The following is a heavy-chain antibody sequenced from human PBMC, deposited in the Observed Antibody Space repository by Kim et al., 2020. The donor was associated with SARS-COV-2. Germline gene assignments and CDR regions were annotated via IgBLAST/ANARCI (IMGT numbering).Heavy chain of an antibody. V-gene: IGHV4-39*01. CDR1: GGSISSSSYY. CDR2: IYYSGST. CDR3: ARLYYYGMDV. J-gene: IGHJ6*02. Sequence: SETLSLTCTVSGGSISSSSYYWGWMRQPPGKGLEWIGSIYYSGSTYYNPSLKSRVTISVDTSKNQFSLKLSSVTAADTAVYYCARLYYYGMDVWGQGTTVTVSS.